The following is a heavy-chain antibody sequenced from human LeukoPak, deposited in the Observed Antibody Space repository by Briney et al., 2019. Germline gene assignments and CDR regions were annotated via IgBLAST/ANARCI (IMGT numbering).Heavy chain of an antibody. CDR1: GGSISSGDYY. CDR3: ARAVGYCSSTSCYVRKSAYYFDY. CDR2: IYYSGST. V-gene: IGHV4-30-4*01. Sequence: SQTLSLTCTVSGGSISSGDYYWSWIRQPPGKGLEWIGYIYYSGSTYYNPSLKSRVTISVDTSKNQFSLKPSSVTAADTAVYYCARAVGYCSSTSCYVRKSAYYFDYWGQGTLVTVSS. J-gene: IGHJ4*02. D-gene: IGHD2-2*03.